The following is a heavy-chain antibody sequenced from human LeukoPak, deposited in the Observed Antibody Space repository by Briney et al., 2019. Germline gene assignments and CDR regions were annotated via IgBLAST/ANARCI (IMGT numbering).Heavy chain of an antibody. D-gene: IGHD3-3*01. Sequence: GGSLRLSCAASGFTFSTYGMNWVRQAPGKGLEWLSYIGPSPSHIYYADSVRGRFVITRDDAKNSLYLQMSSLRAEDTAVYCCAREYVTMAPDYGGQGTLVTVSS. J-gene: IGHJ4*02. V-gene: IGHV3-21*01. CDR2: IGPSPSHI. CDR1: GFTFSTYG. CDR3: AREYVTMAPDY.